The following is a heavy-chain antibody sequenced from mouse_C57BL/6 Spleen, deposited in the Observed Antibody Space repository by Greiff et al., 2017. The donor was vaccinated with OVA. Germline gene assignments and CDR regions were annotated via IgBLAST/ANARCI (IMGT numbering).Heavy chain of an antibody. CDR3: ARSRITTVVAPYYFDY. J-gene: IGHJ2*01. D-gene: IGHD1-1*01. V-gene: IGHV5-17*01. CDR1: GFTFSDYG. Sequence: EVKVVESGGGLVKPGGSLKLSCAASGFTFSDYGMHWVRQAPEKGLEWVAYISSGSSTIYYADTVKGRFTISRDNAKNTLFLQMTSLRSEDTAMYYCARSRITTVVAPYYFDYWGQGTTLTVSS. CDR2: ISSGSSTI.